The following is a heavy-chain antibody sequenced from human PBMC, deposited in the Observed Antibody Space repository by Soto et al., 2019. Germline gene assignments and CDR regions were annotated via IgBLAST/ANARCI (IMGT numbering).Heavy chain of an antibody. J-gene: IGHJ4*02. V-gene: IGHV3-23*01. CDR3: AKVGSPQWDIVVVVAATELDY. Sequence: PGGSLRLSCAASGFTFSSYAMSWVRQAPGKGLEWVSAISGSGGSTYYADSVKGRFTISRDNSKNTLYLQMNSLRAEDTAVYYCAKVGSPQWDIVVVVAATELDYWGQGTLVTVSS. D-gene: IGHD2-15*01. CDR1: GFTFSSYA. CDR2: ISGSGGST.